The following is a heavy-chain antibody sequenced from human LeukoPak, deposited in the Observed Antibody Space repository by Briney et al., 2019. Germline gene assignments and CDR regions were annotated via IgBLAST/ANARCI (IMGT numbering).Heavy chain of an antibody. J-gene: IGHJ5*02. CDR1: GYTFTGYY. D-gene: IGHD6-13*01. CDR2: INPNSGDPNSGDT. Sequence: TSVKVSCKASGYTFTGYYIHWVRQAPGQGLEWMGWINPNSGDPNSGDTKYAHKFQGRVTMTRDTSISTAYMEVSSLTSDDTAVYYCARIASTWAKWFDAWGQGTLVTVSA. V-gene: IGHV1-2*02. CDR3: ARIASTWAKWFDA.